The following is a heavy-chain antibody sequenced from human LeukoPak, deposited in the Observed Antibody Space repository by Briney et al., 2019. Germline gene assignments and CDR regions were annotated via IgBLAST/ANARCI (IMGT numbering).Heavy chain of an antibody. CDR3: ARDQDYGGTFDP. CDR2: VYYSGST. D-gene: IGHD4-17*01. Sequence: PSETLSLTCTVSGGSISSSSYYWGWIRQPPGKGLEWIGSVYYSGSTYYNPSLKSRLTISVDTSKNQFSLKLSSVTAADTAVYYCARDQDYGGTFDPWGQGTLVTVSS. V-gene: IGHV4-39*07. J-gene: IGHJ5*02. CDR1: GGSISSSSYY.